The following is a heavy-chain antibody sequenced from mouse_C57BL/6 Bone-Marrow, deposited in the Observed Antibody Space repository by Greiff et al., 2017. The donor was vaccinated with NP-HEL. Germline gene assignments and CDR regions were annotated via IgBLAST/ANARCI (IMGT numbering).Heavy chain of an antibody. D-gene: IGHD2-5*01. J-gene: IGHJ3*01. Sequence: QVQLQQPGAELVKPGASVKLSCKASGYTFTSYWMHWVKQRPGQGLEWIGMIHPNSGSTNYNEKFKSKATLTVDKSSSTAYMQLSSLTSEDSAVYYCAREEGNSNPWVAYWGQGTLVTVSA. CDR2: IHPNSGST. V-gene: IGHV1-64*01. CDR1: GYTFTSYW. CDR3: AREEGNSNPWVAY.